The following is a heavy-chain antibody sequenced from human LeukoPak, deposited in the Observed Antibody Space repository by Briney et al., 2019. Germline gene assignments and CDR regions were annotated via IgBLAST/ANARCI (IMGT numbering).Heavy chain of an antibody. D-gene: IGHD2-2*01. CDR3: AKDMRPIVVVPAAMRPDY. CDR1: GFTFSSYG. J-gene: IGHJ4*02. Sequence: PGGSLRLSCAASGFTFSSYGMHWVRQAPGKGLEWVAFIRYDGSNKYYADTVKGRFTISRDSSKNTLYLQMNSLRAEDTAVYYCAKDMRPIVVVPAAMRPDYWGQGTLVTVSS. CDR2: IRYDGSNK. V-gene: IGHV3-30*02.